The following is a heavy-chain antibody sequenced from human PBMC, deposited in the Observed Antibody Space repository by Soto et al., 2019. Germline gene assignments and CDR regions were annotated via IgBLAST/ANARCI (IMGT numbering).Heavy chain of an antibody. CDR3: ARGKGMEENYFYYGMDI. CDR2: LNGGTGQT. V-gene: IGHV1-3*01. D-gene: IGHD3-10*01. J-gene: IGHJ6*02. CDR1: GYTFSTYG. Sequence: ASVKVSCKASGYTFSTYGMHWVRQAPGQSLEWMGWLNGGTGQTRYSQRFQDRVIITRDTSASTGYMELRSLRSEDTAVYYCARGKGMEENYFYYGMDIWGQGTTVTVSS.